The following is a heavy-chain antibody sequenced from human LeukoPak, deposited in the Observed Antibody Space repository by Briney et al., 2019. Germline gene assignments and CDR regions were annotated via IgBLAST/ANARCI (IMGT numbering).Heavy chain of an antibody. V-gene: IGHV3-23*01. CDR1: GFTFSSYA. CDR2: ISGSGGNT. Sequence: PGGSLRLSCAASGFTFSSYAMSWVRQAPGKGLEWVSAISGSGGNTYYADSVKGRFTISRDNSKSTLYLQMNSLRAEDTAVYYCAKIIRYQLLSPGWNYYYFDYWGQGTLVTVSS. CDR3: AKIIRYQLLSPGWNYYYFDY. J-gene: IGHJ4*02. D-gene: IGHD2-2*01.